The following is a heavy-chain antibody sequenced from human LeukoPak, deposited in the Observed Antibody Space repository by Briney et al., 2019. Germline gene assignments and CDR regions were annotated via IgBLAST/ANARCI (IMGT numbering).Heavy chain of an antibody. J-gene: IGHJ4*02. V-gene: IGHV3-23*01. CDR1: GFTFSSYA. D-gene: IGHD2-2*01. CDR2: ISGSGGDT. Sequence: PGGSLRLSCAASGFTFSSYAMNWVRQAPGKGLEWVSTISGSGGDTYYADSVKGRLSISRDNSKNTLYLQMNSLRAEDTAVYYCAKGDIVVVPAAAFDYWGQGTLVTVS. CDR3: AKGDIVVVPAAAFDY.